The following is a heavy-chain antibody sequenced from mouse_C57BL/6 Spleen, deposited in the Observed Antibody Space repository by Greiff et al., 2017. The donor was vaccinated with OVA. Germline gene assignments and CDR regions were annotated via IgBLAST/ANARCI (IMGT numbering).Heavy chain of an antibody. Sequence: VQLKQSGAELVRPGASVKLSCKASGYTFTDYYINWVKQRPGQGLEWIARIYPGSGNTYYNEKFKGKATLTAEKSSSTAYMQLSSLTSEDSAVYFCARATTGLYFDYWGQGTTLTVSS. CDR2: IYPGSGNT. D-gene: IGHD4-1*02. V-gene: IGHV1-76*01. CDR1: GYTFTDYY. CDR3: ARATTGLYFDY. J-gene: IGHJ2*01.